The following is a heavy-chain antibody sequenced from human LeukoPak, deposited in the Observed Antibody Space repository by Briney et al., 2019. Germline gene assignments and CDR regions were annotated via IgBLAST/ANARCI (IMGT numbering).Heavy chain of an antibody. J-gene: IGHJ4*02. D-gene: IGHD1-26*01. CDR3: ARGPAANSGNYYAGDY. V-gene: IGHV3-48*01. CDR2: ISTGSSTI. CDR1: GFTFSSYS. Sequence: PGGSLRLSCAASGFTFSSYSMNWVRQAPGKGLEWVSYISTGSSTIYYADSVKGRVTISRDNAKNSLYLQMNSLKSEDSAAYYCARGPAANSGNYYAGDYWGQGTLVTVSS.